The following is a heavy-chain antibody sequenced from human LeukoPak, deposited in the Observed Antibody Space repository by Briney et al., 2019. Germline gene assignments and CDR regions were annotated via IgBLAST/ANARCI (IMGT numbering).Heavy chain of an antibody. Sequence: GGSLRLSCAASGFTFSSYYMHWVRQAPGKGLEWVSVIYSGGSTYYADSVKGLFTISRDNSKNTLYLQMNSLRAEDTAVYYCARDSGWDHFNWGQGTLVTVSS. J-gene: IGHJ4*02. CDR2: IYSGGST. CDR3: ARDSGWDHFN. V-gene: IGHV3-53*01. D-gene: IGHD1-26*01. CDR1: GFTFSSYY.